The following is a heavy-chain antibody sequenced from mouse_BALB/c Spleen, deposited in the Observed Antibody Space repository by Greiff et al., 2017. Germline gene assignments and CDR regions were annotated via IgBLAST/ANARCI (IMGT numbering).Heavy chain of an antibody. Sequence: EVKVVESGGGLVKLGGSLKLSCAASGFTFSSYYMSWVRQTPEKRLELVAAINSNGGSTYYPDTVKGRFTISRDNAKNTLYLHMSSLTSEDTAFYYCARLYGNYYAMDYWGQGTSVTVSA. CDR2: INSNGGST. V-gene: IGHV5-6-2*01. D-gene: IGHD2-1*01. CDR3: ARLYGNYYAMDY. CDR1: GFTFSSYY. J-gene: IGHJ4*01.